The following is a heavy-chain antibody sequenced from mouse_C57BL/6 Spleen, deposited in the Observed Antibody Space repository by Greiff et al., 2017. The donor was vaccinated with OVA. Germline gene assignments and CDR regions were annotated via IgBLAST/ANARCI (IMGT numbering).Heavy chain of an antibody. J-gene: IGHJ2*01. CDR1: GYTFTSYW. CDR2: INPSNGGT. CDR3: ARCKQLRTGYFDY. V-gene: IGHV1-53*01. D-gene: IGHD3-1*01. Sequence: VQLQQPGTELVKPGASVKLSCKASGYTFTSYWMHWVKQRPGQGLEWIGNINPSNGGTNYNEKFKSKATLTVDKSSSTAYMQLSSLTSEDSAVYYCARCKQLRTGYFDYWGQGTTLTVSS.